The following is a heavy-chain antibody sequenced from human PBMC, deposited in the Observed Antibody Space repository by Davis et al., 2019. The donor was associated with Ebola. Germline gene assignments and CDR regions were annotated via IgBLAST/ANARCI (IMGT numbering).Heavy chain of an antibody. CDR2: ISAYNGNT. CDR3: ARVPWATLAGWFDP. Sequence: AASVKVSCKASGYNFKNYAISWVRQAPGQGLEWMGWISAYNGNTNYAQKVQGRVTMTTDTSTGTAYLELSSLRSEDTAVYYCARVPWATLAGWFDPWGRGTLVTVSS. CDR1: GYNFKNYA. D-gene: IGHD1-26*01. J-gene: IGHJ5*02. V-gene: IGHV1-18*01.